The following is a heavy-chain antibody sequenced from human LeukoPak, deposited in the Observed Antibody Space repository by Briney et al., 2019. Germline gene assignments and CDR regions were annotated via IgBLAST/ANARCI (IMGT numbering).Heavy chain of an antibody. J-gene: IGHJ4*02. CDR1: GFTFSSYW. V-gene: IGHV3-7*01. Sequence: GGSLRLSCAASGFTFSSYWMSWVRQAPGKGLEWVANIKQDGSEKYYVDSVKGRFTISRDNAKTSLYLQMHSLRAEDTAVYYCARDHSSGYYGYWGQGTLVTVSS. CDR3: ARDHSSGYYGY. D-gene: IGHD3-22*01. CDR2: IKQDGSEK.